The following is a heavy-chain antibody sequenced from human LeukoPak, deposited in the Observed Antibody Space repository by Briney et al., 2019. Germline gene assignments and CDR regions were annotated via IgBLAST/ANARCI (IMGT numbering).Heavy chain of an antibody. Sequence: GGSLRLSCAASGFTVSSNYMSWVRQAPGKGLEWVSVIYSGGSTYYADSVKGRFTISRDNSKNTLYLQMNSLRAEDTAVYYCAKALGVAATHSAFDIWGQGTMVTVSS. CDR3: AKALGVAATHSAFDI. CDR1: GFTVSSNY. V-gene: IGHV3-66*01. J-gene: IGHJ3*02. D-gene: IGHD2-15*01. CDR2: IYSGGST.